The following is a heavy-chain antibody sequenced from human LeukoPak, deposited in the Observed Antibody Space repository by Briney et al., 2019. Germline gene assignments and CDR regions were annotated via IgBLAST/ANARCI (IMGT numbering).Heavy chain of an antibody. Sequence: SETLSLTCADHGGSFSDYSWTWIRQSPGKGLEWIGEISHTGGTNYTPSLNSRVTISVDTSKKQISLNLTSVTVADTAVYYCARVRGVAAGTDYWGQGTLVTVSS. D-gene: IGHD6-13*01. CDR1: GGSFSDYS. J-gene: IGHJ4*02. CDR2: ISHTGGT. V-gene: IGHV4-34*01. CDR3: ARVRGVAAGTDY.